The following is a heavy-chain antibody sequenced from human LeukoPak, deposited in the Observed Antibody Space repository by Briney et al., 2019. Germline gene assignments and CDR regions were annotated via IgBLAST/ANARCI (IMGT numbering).Heavy chain of an antibody. D-gene: IGHD3-16*01. Sequence: GRSLRLSCAASGFTFSSYGMHWVRQAPGKGLEWVAVIWYDGSNKYYADSVKGRFTISRDNSKNTLYLQMNSLRAEDTAVYYCARVPVGELYFGYWGQGTLVTVSS. J-gene: IGHJ4*02. V-gene: IGHV3-33*01. CDR1: GFTFSSYG. CDR2: IWYDGSNK. CDR3: ARVPVGELYFGY.